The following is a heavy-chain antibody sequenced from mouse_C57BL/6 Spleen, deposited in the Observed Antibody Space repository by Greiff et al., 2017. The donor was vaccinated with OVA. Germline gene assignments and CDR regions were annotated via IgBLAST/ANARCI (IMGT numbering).Heavy chain of an antibody. CDR1: GFTFSSYA. Sequence: EVQVVESGGGLVKPGGSLKLSCAASGFTFSSYAMSWVRQTPEKRLEWVATISDGGSYTYYPDNVKGRFTISRDNAKNNLYLQMSHLKSEDTTMYYCARGYGSSLYYFDYWGQGTTLTVSS. CDR3: ARGYGSSLYYFDY. D-gene: IGHD1-1*01. V-gene: IGHV5-4*01. J-gene: IGHJ2*01. CDR2: ISDGGSYT.